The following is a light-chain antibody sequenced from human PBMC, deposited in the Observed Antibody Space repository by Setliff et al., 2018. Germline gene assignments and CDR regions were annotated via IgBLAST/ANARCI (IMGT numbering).Light chain of an antibody. CDR2: DVS. J-gene: IGLJ2*01. Sequence: QSALAQPASVSGSPGQSITISCTGTASDVGAYNFVSWYQQHPGKAPKFIIYDVSNRPSGVSNRFSGSKSGNTASLTISGLQAEDEADYYCSSYTSSSTPVVFGGGTK. V-gene: IGLV2-14*01. CDR3: SSYTSSSTPVV. CDR1: ASDVGAYNF.